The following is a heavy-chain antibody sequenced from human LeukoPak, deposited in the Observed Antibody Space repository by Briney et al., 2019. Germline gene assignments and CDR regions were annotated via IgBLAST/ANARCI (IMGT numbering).Heavy chain of an antibody. J-gene: IGHJ4*02. CDR3: AKLGNFASGSYSD. CDR1: GFTFSSFA. D-gene: IGHD3-10*01. Sequence: GGSLRLSCAASGFTFSSFAMSWVRQAPGKGLEWVPAISDSGGYTYYADSVKGRLTTSRDNSKNTLYLQMNSLRAEDTAVYYCAKLGNFASGSYSDWGQGTLVTVSS. CDR2: ISDSGGYT. V-gene: IGHV3-23*01.